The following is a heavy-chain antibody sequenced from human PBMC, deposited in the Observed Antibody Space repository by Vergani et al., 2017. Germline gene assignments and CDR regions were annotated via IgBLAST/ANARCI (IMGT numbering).Heavy chain of an antibody. V-gene: IGHV3-30*02. CDR1: GFTFSSYG. D-gene: IGHD3-10*01. Sequence: VQLVESGGGLVKRGGSLRLSCAASGFTFSSYGMHWVRQAPGKGLEWVAFIRYDGTNKYYADSVKGRFAISRDNSKNTLYLQMNSLRAEDTAVYYCAKDSGITMVRGVIIKGSYFDYWGQGTLVTVSS. J-gene: IGHJ4*02. CDR2: IRYDGTNK. CDR3: AKDSGITMVRGVIIKGSYFDY.